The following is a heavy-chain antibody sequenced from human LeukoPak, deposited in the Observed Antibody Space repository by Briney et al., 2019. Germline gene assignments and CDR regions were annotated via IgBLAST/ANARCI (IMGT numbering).Heavy chain of an antibody. CDR1: GYTFTSYD. Sequence: ASVXXSCKASGYTFTSYDINWVRQAPGQGLEWMGWMSPNSDYTVYAQKFQGRVTMTRNTSLSTAYMELSSLRSDDTAMYFCARGVAAGYDYWRQGTLVTVSS. V-gene: IGHV1-8*01. D-gene: IGHD6-13*01. CDR3: ARGVAAGYDY. CDR2: MSPNSDYT. J-gene: IGHJ4*02.